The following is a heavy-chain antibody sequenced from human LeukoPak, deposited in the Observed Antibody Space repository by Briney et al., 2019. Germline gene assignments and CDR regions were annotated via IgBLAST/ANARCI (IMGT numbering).Heavy chain of an antibody. V-gene: IGHV4-30-4*01. Sequence: PSQTLSLTCTVSGGSISSGDYYWSWIRQPPGKGLEWIGYIYYSGSTYYNPSLKSRVTISVDTSKNQFSLKLSSVTAADTAVYYCARDPSYGSGKGVDVWGQGTTVTVSS. CDR3: ARDPSYGSGKGVDV. J-gene: IGHJ6*02. CDR2: IYYSGST. CDR1: GGSISSGDYY. D-gene: IGHD3-10*01.